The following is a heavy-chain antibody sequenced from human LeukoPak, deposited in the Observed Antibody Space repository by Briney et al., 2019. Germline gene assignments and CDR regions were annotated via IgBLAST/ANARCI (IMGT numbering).Heavy chain of an antibody. V-gene: IGHV4-61*02. CDR2: IYTSGST. Sequence: SETLSLTCTVSGGSIRSGSYYWSWIRQPAGKGLEWIGRIYTSGSTNYNPSLKSRLTISIDTFKNQFSLKLSSVTAADTAVYYCARGAAGYSYRIDYWGQGTLVTVSS. CDR3: ARGAAGYSYRIDY. D-gene: IGHD5-18*01. J-gene: IGHJ4*02. CDR1: GGSIRSGSYY.